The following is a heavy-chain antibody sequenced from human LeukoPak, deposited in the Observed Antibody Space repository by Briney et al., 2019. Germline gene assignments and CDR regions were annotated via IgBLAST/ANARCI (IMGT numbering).Heavy chain of an antibody. CDR1: GFTVRTYA. CDR3: AKDYHSSGTYHDY. J-gene: IGHJ4*02. D-gene: IGHD3-10*01. Sequence: QSGGSLRLSCAASGFTVRTYAMSWVRQAPGKGLEWVSGINRSGGRTYNADSVKGRFTISSDDSKNMLYLQMNNLRAEDTAVYYCAKDYHSSGTYHDYWGQGTLVTVSS. V-gene: IGHV3-23*01. CDR2: INRSGGRT.